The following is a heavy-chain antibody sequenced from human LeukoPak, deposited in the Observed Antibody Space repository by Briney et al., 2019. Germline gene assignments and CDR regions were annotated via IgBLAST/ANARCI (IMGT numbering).Heavy chain of an antibody. CDR2: ISDSGSTI. D-gene: IGHD2-2*01. J-gene: IGHJ4*02. CDR3: AREETGIVVVPAAIRV. Sequence: GGSLRLSCAASGFPFSSYAMSWVRQAPGKGLEWLSYISDSGSTIHYADSVKGRFTISRDNAKNSLYLQMNSLRVEDTAVYYCAREETGIVVVPAAIRVWGQGTLVTVSS. CDR1: GFPFSSYA. V-gene: IGHV3-48*04.